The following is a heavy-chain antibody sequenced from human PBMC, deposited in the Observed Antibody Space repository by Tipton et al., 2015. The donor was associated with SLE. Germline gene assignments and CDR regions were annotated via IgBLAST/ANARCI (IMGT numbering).Heavy chain of an antibody. CDR2: IDRGGST. CDR3: ARVDSWYGMDY. CDR1: GGSFSGYS. V-gene: IGHV4-34*01. D-gene: IGHD6-13*01. Sequence: LRLSYAVYGGSFSGYSWGWIRQPPGKGLEWVGEIDRGGSTNYSPSLKSRVTISVDRSKNQFSLRVTSVTAADTAVYYCARVDSWYGMDYWGQGTLVTVSA. J-gene: IGHJ4*02.